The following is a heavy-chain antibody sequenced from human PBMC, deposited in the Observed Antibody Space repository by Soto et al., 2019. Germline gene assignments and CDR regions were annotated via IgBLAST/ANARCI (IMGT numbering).Heavy chain of an antibody. V-gene: IGHV3-23*01. D-gene: IGHD6-13*01. Sequence: EVQLLESGGGLVQPGGSLRLSCAASGFTFSSYAMSWVRQAPGKGLEWVSAISGSGGSTYYADSLKGRFTISRDNSKNTLYLQMNSLRAEDTAVYYCAKDIAAAGSRNYWGQGTLVTVSS. CDR2: ISGSGGST. CDR1: GFTFSSYA. J-gene: IGHJ4*02. CDR3: AKDIAAAGSRNY.